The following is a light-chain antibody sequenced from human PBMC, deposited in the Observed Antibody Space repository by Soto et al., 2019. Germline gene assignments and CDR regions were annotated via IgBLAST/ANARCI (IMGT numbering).Light chain of an antibody. V-gene: IGKV1-5*01. CDR2: DAS. J-gene: IGKJ4*01. Sequence: DIQMTQSPSTLSASVGDRVTITCRASQTINSWLAWYQQKPGKAPKVLIFDASSLKTGVPSRFSGSGSGTEFTLTISSLQPDDFATYYCQQYSSSLTFAGGTKV. CDR1: QTINSW. CDR3: QQYSSSLT.